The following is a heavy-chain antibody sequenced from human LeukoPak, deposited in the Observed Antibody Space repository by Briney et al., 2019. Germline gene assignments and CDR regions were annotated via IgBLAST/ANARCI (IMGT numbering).Heavy chain of an antibody. D-gene: IGHD2-2*01. V-gene: IGHV4-34*01. CDR1: GGSFSGYY. Sequence: KPSETLSLTCAVYGGSFSGYYWSWIRQPPGKGLEWIGEINHSGSTNYNPSLKSRVTISVDTSKNQFSLKLSSVTAADTAVYYCASGGCSSTSCYSGIQHFDYWGQGTLVTVSS. CDR2: INHSGST. J-gene: IGHJ4*02. CDR3: ASGGCSSTSCYSGIQHFDY.